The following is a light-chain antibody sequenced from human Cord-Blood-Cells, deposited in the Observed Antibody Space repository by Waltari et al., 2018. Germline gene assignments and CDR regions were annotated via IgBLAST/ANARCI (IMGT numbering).Light chain of an antibody. Sequence: IQMTQSPSSLSASVGDRVTITCQASQDISNYLNWYQQKPGKAPKLLIYDSSNLETGVPSRFSGSGSGTDFTFTISTLQPEDIATYYCKQYDNLLFTFGPGTKVDI. CDR3: KQYDNLLFT. CDR1: QDISNY. CDR2: DSS. J-gene: IGKJ3*01. V-gene: IGKV1-33*01.